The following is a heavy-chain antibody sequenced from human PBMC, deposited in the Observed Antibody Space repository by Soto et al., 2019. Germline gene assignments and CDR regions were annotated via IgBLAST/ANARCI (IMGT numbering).Heavy chain of an antibody. V-gene: IGHV1-2*02. D-gene: IGHD1-26*01. CDR1: GNTFIGYY. Sequence: VQLVQSGAEVKKPGASVKVSCKASGNTFIGYYIHWVRQAPGQGLEWMGWINPNNDGTTYGEKFQGRVTMTRDTSTSTAYMELSRLRSDDTAVYYCARDLGGSRDSWGQGTLVTVSS. J-gene: IGHJ4*02. CDR2: INPNNDGT. CDR3: ARDLGGSRDS.